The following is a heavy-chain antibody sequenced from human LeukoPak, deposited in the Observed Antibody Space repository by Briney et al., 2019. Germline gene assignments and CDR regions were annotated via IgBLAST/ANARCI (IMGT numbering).Heavy chain of an antibody. CDR3: ARDMLSLRSNYYMDV. Sequence: SETLSLTCTVSGGSISSYYWSWIRQPAGKGLEWIGRIYTSGSTDYNPSLKSRVTMSVDTSKNQFSLKLSSVTAADTAVYYCARDMLSLRSNYYMDVWGKGTTVTVSS. D-gene: IGHD3-3*01. CDR2: IYTSGST. J-gene: IGHJ6*03. V-gene: IGHV4-4*07. CDR1: GGSISSYY.